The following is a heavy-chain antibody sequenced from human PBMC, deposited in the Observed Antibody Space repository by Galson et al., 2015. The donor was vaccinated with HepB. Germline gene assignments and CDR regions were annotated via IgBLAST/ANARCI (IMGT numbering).Heavy chain of an antibody. CDR3: AKVQATTVRGLIDF. CDR1: GFTFSTSG. V-gene: IGHV3-30*18. D-gene: IGHD3-10*01. J-gene: IGHJ4*02. Sequence: SLRLSCAASGFTFSTSGAHWLRQAPGKGLEWVAVISFDGNYIEYSDSVKGRFTISRDNRKNTLYLQMTSLRVEDTAVYYCAKVQATTVRGLIDFWGQGTLVTVSS. CDR2: ISFDGNYI.